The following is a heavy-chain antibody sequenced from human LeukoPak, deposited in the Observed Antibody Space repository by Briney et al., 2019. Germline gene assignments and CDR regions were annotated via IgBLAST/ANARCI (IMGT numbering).Heavy chain of an antibody. CDR3: ARGPTVVVPAAARFDP. Sequence: GGSLRLSCAASGFTFSSYEMNWVRQAPGKGLEWVSYISSSGSTIYYADSVKSRFTISRDNAKNSLYLQMNSLRAEDTAVYYCARGPTVVVPAAARFDPWGQGTLVTVSS. J-gene: IGHJ5*02. CDR2: ISSSGSTI. D-gene: IGHD2-2*01. CDR1: GFTFSSYE. V-gene: IGHV3-48*03.